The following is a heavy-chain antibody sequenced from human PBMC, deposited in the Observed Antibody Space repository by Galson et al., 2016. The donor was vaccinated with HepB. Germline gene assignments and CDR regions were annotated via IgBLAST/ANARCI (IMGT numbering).Heavy chain of an antibody. Sequence: SLRLSCAASGFTFTRYAMTWVRQAPGKGLEWVSGIGISGDGTNYADSVKGRFTISRDNSKNTLHLHMNSLRAEDTAVYYCARDREGDLAFDIWGQGTLVTVSS. D-gene: IGHD3-16*01. CDR3: ARDREGDLAFDI. J-gene: IGHJ3*02. CDR1: GFTFTRYA. CDR2: IGISGDGT. V-gene: IGHV3-23*01.